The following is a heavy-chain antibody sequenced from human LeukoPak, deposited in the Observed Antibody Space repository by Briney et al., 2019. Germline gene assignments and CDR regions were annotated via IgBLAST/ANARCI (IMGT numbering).Heavy chain of an antibody. D-gene: IGHD1-7*01. V-gene: IGHV1-58*01. CDR1: GFTFTSSA. J-gene: IGHJ6*03. Sequence: SVKVSCKASGFTFTSSAVQWVRQARGQRLEWIGWIVVGSGNTNYAQKFQERVTITRDMSTSTAYMELSSLRSEDTAVYYCAAGLAGTGTMPWYMDVWGKGTTVTVSS. CDR2: IVVGSGNT. CDR3: AAGLAGTGTMPWYMDV.